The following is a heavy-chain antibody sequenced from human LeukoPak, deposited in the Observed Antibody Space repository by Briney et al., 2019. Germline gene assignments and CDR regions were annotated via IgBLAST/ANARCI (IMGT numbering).Heavy chain of an antibody. D-gene: IGHD6-13*01. Sequence: GGSLRLSCAASGFSLTSNGMHWVRQAPGKGLEWVAFISHDGNKKYYADSVKGRFTVSRDSSKSTLFLQMDGLRRDDTAVYYCARRNIAAAALDYWGQGTLVTVSS. CDR3: ARRNIAAAALDY. J-gene: IGHJ4*02. CDR1: GFSLTSNG. CDR2: ISHDGNKK. V-gene: IGHV3-30*03.